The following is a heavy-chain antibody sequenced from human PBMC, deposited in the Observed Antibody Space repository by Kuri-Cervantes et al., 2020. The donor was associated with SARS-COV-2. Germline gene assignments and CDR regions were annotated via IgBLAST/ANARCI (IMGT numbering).Heavy chain of an antibody. J-gene: IGHJ4*02. V-gene: IGHV4-39*01. CDR3: ARRSASITIFGVVNINPFDY. D-gene: IGHD3-3*01. Sequence: GSLRLSCTVSGGSISSSSYYWGWIRQPPGKGLEWIGSIYYSGSTYYNPSLKSRVTISVDTSKNQFSLKLSSVTAADTAVYYCARRSASITIFGVVNINPFDYWGQGTLVTVSS. CDR1: GGSISSSSYY. CDR2: IYYSGST.